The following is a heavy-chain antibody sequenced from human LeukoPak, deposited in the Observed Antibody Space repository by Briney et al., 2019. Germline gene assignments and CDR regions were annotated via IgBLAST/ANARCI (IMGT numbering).Heavy chain of an antibody. CDR3: AKRGVGC. J-gene: IGHJ4*02. CDR2: ISGSADNT. CDR1: GFTLSSYA. Sequence: GGSLRLSCTASGFTLSSYAMSWVRQAPGVGLEWVSTISGSADNTNYAEAVKGRFTISRDNSKNTMYLQMNSLRAEDTAVYYCAKRGVGCWGQGTLVTVSS. V-gene: IGHV3-23*01.